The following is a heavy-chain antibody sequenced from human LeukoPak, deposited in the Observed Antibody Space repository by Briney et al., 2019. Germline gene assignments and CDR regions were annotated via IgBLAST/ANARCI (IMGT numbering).Heavy chain of an antibody. V-gene: IGHV3-21*01. D-gene: IGHD3-10*01. J-gene: IGHJ4*02. CDR2: ISSSSSYI. CDR1: GFTFSIYS. CDR3: ARDRVDY. Sequence: GGSLRLSCAASGFTFSIYSMNWVGQAPGKGLEWVSFISSSSSYIYYADSVKGRFTISRDNAKNSLYLQMSSLRAEDTAVYYCARDRVDYWGQGTLVTVSS.